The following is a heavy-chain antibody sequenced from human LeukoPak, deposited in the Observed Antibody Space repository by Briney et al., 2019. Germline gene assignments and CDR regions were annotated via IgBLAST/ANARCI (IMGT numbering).Heavy chain of an antibody. CDR3: AREAPVCSSTSCSDY. J-gene: IGHJ4*02. D-gene: IGHD2-2*01. Sequence: GGSLRLSCAASGFTFSSYSMNWVRQAPGKGLEWVSSISSSSSYIYYADSVKGRFTISRDNAKNSLYLQMNSLRAEDTAVYYCAREAPVCSSTSCSDYWGQGTLVTVSS. CDR2: ISSSSSYI. V-gene: IGHV3-21*04. CDR1: GFTFSSYS.